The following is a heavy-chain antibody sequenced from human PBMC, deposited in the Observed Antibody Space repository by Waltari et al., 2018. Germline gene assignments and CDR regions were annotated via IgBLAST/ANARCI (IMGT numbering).Heavy chain of an antibody. J-gene: IGHJ4*02. CDR1: GASISSKYW. D-gene: IGHD2-8*02. Sequence: QVQLQESGPGLVKPSGPLSLTCAVSGASISSKYWWSWVRQSPGKGLEWIGEIYHSGKTYYNPSLKSRVTISVDKSKNQFSLNLSSVTAADTAVYYCAADRGVGLYFDYWGQGTLVTVSS. V-gene: IGHV4-4*02. CDR3: AADRGVGLYFDY. CDR2: IYHSGKT.